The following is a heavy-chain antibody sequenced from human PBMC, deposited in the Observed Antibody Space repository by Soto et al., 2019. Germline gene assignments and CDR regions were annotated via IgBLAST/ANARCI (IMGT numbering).Heavy chain of an antibody. CDR2: IIPIFGTA. V-gene: IGHV1-69*13. CDR1: GYSFTRYG. CDR3: ARDRHDYVWGSYRYSAFDI. D-gene: IGHD3-16*02. J-gene: IGHJ3*02. Sequence: SVKVSCKASGYSFTRYGIAWARQAPGQGLEWMGGIIPIFGTANYAQKFQGRVTITADESTSTAYMELSSLRSEDTAVYYCARDRHDYVWGSYRYSAFDIWGQGTMVTVSS.